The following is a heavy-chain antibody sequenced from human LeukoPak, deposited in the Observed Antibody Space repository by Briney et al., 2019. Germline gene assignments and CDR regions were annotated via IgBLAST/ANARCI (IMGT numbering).Heavy chain of an antibody. Sequence: SETLSLTCAVSGYSISSGYYWGWIRQPPGKGLEWIGSIYHSGSTYYNPSLKSRVTISVDTSKNPFSLKLSSVTAADTAVYYCARADYGDFFDYWGQGTLVTVSS. J-gene: IGHJ4*02. CDR1: GYSISSGYY. CDR3: ARADYGDFFDY. D-gene: IGHD4-17*01. V-gene: IGHV4-38-2*01. CDR2: IYHSGST.